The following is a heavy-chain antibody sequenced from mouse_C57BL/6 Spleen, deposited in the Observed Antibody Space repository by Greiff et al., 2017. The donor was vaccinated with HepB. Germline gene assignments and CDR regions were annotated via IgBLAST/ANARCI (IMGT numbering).Heavy chain of an antibody. V-gene: IGHV1-85*01. D-gene: IGHD1-1*01. CDR2: IYPRAGST. CDR3: ARDYYGSSYSFAY. CDR1: GYTFTSYD. Sequence: QVTLKVSGPELVKPGASVKLSCKASGYTFTSYDINWVKQRPGQGLEWIGWIYPRAGSTKYNEKFKGKATLTVDTSSSTAYMELHSLTSEDSAVYFCARDYYGSSYSFAYWGQGTLVTVSA. J-gene: IGHJ3*01.